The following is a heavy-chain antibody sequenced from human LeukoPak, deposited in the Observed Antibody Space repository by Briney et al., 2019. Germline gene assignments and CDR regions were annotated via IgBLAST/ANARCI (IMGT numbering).Heavy chain of an antibody. CDR1: GFSLSTSGVG. CDR3: ARSKSWWLRAAATFDY. Sequence: SGPTLVNPTQTLTLTCTFSGFSLSTSGVGVGWIRQPPGKALEWLALIYWDDDKRYSPSLKSRLTIPKDTSKNQVVLTMTNMDPVDTATYYCARSKSWWLRAAATFDYWGQGTLVTVSS. CDR2: IYWDDDK. J-gene: IGHJ4*02. D-gene: IGHD5-12*01. V-gene: IGHV2-5*02.